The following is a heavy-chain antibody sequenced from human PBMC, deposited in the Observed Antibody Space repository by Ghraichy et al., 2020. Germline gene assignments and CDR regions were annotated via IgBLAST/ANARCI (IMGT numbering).Heavy chain of an antibody. CDR1: GGSFSGYY. D-gene: IGHD6-19*01. CDR2: INHSGST. V-gene: IGHV4-34*01. CDR3: ARGNIEGALQIAVAGTGWFDP. J-gene: IGHJ5*02. Sequence: SETLSLTCAVYGGSFSGYYWSWIRQPPGKGLEWIGEINHSGSTNYNPSLKSRVTISVDTSKNQFSLKLSSVTAADTAVYYCARGNIEGALQIAVAGTGWFDPWGQGTLVTVSS.